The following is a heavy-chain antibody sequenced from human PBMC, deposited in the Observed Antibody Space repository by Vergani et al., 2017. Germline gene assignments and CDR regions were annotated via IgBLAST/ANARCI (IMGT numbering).Heavy chain of an antibody. J-gene: IGHJ5*02. D-gene: IGHD2-2*01. CDR1: GYTFTSYY. V-gene: IGHV1-46*01. CDR2: INPSGGST. Sequence: QVQLVQSGAEVKKPGASVKVSCKASGYTFTSYYMHWVRQAPGQGLEWMGIINPSGGSTSYAQKLQGRVTMTRDTSTSPVYMELSSLRSEDTAVYYCARDSRYCSSTSCYVGRDWFDPWGEGTLVTVSS. CDR3: ARDSRYCSSTSCYVGRDWFDP.